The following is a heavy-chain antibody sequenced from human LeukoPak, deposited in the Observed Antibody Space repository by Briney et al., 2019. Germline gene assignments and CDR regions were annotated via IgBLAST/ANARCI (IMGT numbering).Heavy chain of an antibody. CDR1: GYRFTSYW. D-gene: IGHD2-21*02. Sequence: GESLKISCKGSGYRFTSYWIGWVRQMPGKGLEWMGIIYPADSDTRYSPSFQGRVTISADKSISTAYLQWSSLKASDSAMYYCARFVYCGGDCSNWFDPWGQGTLVTVSS. V-gene: IGHV5-51*01. CDR3: ARFVYCGGDCSNWFDP. J-gene: IGHJ5*02. CDR2: IYPADSDT.